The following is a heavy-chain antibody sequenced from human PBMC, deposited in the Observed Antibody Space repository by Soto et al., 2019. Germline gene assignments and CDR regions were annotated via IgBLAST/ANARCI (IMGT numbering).Heavy chain of an antibody. CDR3: AKPIAAAGGGAFDI. J-gene: IGHJ3*02. V-gene: IGHV3-30*18. CDR2: ISYDGSNK. D-gene: IGHD6-13*01. CDR1: GFTFSSYG. Sequence: GGSLRLSCAASGFTFSSYGMHWVRQAPGKGLEWVAVISYDGSNKYYADSVKGRFTISRDNSKNTLYLQMNSLRAEDPAVYYCAKPIAAAGGGAFDIWGQGTMVTVSS.